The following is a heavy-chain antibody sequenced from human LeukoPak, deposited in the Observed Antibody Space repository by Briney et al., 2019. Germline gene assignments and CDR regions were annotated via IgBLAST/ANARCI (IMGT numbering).Heavy chain of an antibody. CDR1: GFILNNYG. D-gene: IGHD2-2*01. CDR2: ISYDGRYT. CDR3: ASCYYCRLTSCYRSCALDI. J-gene: IGHJ3*02. Sequence: PGGSLRLSCAASGFILNNYGVHWVRQAPGKGLEWVAVISYDGRYTYYADSVKGRFTISRDNSKDTLYLQVNSLSAEDTAVYYCASCYYCRLTSCYRSCALDIWGQGTMVTVSS. V-gene: IGHV3-30*03.